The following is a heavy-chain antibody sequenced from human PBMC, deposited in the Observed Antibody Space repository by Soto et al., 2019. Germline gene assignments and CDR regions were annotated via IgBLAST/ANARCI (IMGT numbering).Heavy chain of an antibody. D-gene: IGHD6-19*01. V-gene: IGHV1-46*01. CDR1: GYTFTSYY. CDR3: ARDLAVAHQPPGWFGP. CDR2: INPSGGST. J-gene: IGHJ5*02. Sequence: ASVKVSCKASGYTFTSYYMHWVRQAPGQGLEWMGIINPSGGSTSYAQKFQGRVTMTRDTSTSTVYMELSSLRSEDTAVYYCARDLAVAHQPPGWFGPWGQGTLVTVSS.